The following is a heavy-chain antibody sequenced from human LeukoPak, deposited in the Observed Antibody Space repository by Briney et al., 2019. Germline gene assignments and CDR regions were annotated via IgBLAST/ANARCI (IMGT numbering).Heavy chain of an antibody. CDR1: GYTFTGYY. J-gene: IGHJ6*03. V-gene: IGHV1-2*02. D-gene: IGHD3-3*01. CDR3: ARDRSSNYDLHMDV. Sequence: GASVEVSCKASGYTFTGYYIHWVRQAPGQGLEWMGWINPNSGGTKYVRKIQDRVTTTRDTSISTAYMEVSRLRSDDTAVYYCARDRSSNYDLHMDVWGKGTTVTVSS. CDR2: INPNSGGT.